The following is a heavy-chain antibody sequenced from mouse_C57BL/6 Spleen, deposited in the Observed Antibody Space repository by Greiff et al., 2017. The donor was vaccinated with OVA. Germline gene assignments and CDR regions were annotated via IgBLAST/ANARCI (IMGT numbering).Heavy chain of an antibody. CDR2: IWWDDDK. J-gene: IGHJ4*01. Sequence: QVQLKESGPGILQPSQTLSLTCSFSGFSLSTFGMGVGWIRQPSGKGLEWLAHIWWDDDKYYNPALKSRLTISKDTSKNQVFLKIANVDTADTATYYCARIKAAQATSFYAMDYWGQGTSVTVSS. D-gene: IGHD3-2*02. V-gene: IGHV8-8*01. CDR1: GFSLSTFGMG. CDR3: ARIKAAQATSFYAMDY.